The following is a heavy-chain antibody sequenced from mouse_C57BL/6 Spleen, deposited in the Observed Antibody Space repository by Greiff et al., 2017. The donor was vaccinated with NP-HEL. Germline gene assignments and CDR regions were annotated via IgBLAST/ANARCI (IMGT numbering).Heavy chain of an antibody. CDR1: GYAFSSYW. Sequence: VQLQQSGAELVKPGASVKISCKASGYAFSSYWMNWVKQRPGKGLEWIGQIYPGDGDTNYNGKFKGKATLTADKSSSTAYMQLSSLTSEDSAVYFCARSYDGYYPYFDYWGQGTTLTVSS. D-gene: IGHD2-3*01. V-gene: IGHV1-80*01. CDR2: IYPGDGDT. J-gene: IGHJ2*01. CDR3: ARSYDGYYPYFDY.